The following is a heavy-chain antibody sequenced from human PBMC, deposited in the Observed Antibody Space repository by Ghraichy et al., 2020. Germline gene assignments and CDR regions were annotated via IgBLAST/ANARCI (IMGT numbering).Heavy chain of an antibody. J-gene: IGHJ6*02. D-gene: IGHD2-2*01. CDR2: INSDGSST. Sequence: LSLTCAASGFTFSSYWMHWVRQAPGKGLVWVSRINSDGSSTSYADSVKGRFTISRDNAKNTLYLQMNSLRAEDTAVYYCARDIVVVPAATYYYYYGMDVWGQGTTVTVSS. CDR3: ARDIVVVPAATYYYYYGMDV. V-gene: IGHV3-74*01. CDR1: GFTFSSYW.